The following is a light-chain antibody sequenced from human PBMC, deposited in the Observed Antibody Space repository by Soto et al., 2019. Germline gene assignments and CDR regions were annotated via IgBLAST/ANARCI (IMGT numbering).Light chain of an antibody. CDR3: QQYSDSPPT. CDR2: DAS. V-gene: IGKV1-5*01. J-gene: IGKJ1*01. CDR1: QSIQTW. Sequence: DIQMTQSPSTLSASVGDRVTISCRASQSIQTWLAWYQQRPGKAPNLLIFDASDLASGVSSRFSGSGSGAEFTLTISSLQADDFATYYCQQYSDSPPTFGQGTKLEIK.